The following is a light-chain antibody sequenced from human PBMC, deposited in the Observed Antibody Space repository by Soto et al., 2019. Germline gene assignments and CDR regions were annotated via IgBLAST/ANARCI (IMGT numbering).Light chain of an antibody. J-gene: IGKJ1*01. CDR2: GAS. CDR1: QSISSSY. V-gene: IGKV3-20*01. CDR3: QQFGTSPWT. Sequence: EIVLTQSPGTLSLSPEERATLSCRASQSISSSYLAWYQQKPGQAPRLLIYGASSRATAIPDRFSGGGSGTDSTLTISSLEPEDFAVYYCQQFGTSPWTFGQGTKVEIK.